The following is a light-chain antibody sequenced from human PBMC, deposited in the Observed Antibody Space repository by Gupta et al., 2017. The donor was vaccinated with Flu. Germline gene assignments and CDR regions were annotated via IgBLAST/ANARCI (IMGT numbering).Light chain of an antibody. CDR1: SSNIGSNT. CDR2: TNN. Sequence: VTISFSGSSSNIGSNTVNWYQQLPRTAPNLRIYTNNQRPSGVPDRFSGSKSDTSASLAISGLQAEDEADYYCASWDDSLNGWVFGGGTKLTVL. J-gene: IGLJ3*02. CDR3: ASWDDSLNGWV. V-gene: IGLV1-44*01.